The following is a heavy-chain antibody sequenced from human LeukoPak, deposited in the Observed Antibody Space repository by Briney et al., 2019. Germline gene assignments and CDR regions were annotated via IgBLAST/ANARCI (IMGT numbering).Heavy chain of an antibody. CDR1: GGTFSSYA. CDR3: ARQVGSIAAAGYFDY. V-gene: IGHV1-69*13. J-gene: IGHJ4*02. Sequence: EASVKVSCKASGGTFSSYAISWVRQAPGQGLEWMGGIIPIFGTANYAQKFQGRVTITADESTSTAYMELSSLRSEDTAVYYCARQVGSIAAAGYFDYWGQGTLVTVSS. D-gene: IGHD6-13*01. CDR2: IIPIFGTA.